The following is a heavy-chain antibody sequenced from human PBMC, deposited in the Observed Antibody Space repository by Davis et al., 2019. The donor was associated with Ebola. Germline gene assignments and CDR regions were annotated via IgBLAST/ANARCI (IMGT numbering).Heavy chain of an antibody. CDR1: GYTFTGYY. Sequence: ASVKVSCKASGYTFTGYYMHWVRQAPGQGLEWMGRINPNSGGTNYAQKFQGRVTMTRDTSISTAYMQLSRLRSDDTAVYYCARTITMIVVVPPDYWGQGTLVTVSS. J-gene: IGHJ4*02. D-gene: IGHD3-22*01. CDR3: ARTITMIVVVPPDY. CDR2: INPNSGGT. V-gene: IGHV1-2*06.